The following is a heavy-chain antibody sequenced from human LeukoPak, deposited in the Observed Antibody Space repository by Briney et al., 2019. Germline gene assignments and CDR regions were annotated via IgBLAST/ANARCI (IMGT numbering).Heavy chain of an antibody. CDR3: ARIENFDWLFDY. CDR2: IYYSGST. V-gene: IGHV4-30-4*01. J-gene: IGHJ4*02. Sequence: SQTLSLTCTVSGGPISSGDYYWSWIRQPPGKGLEWIGYIYYSGSTYYNPSLKSRVTISVGTSKNQFSLKLSSVTAADTAVYYCARIENFDWLFDYWGQGTLVTVSS. CDR1: GGPISSGDYY. D-gene: IGHD3-9*01.